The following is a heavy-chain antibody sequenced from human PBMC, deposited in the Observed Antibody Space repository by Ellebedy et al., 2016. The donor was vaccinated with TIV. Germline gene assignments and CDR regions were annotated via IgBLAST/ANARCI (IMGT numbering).Heavy chain of an antibody. CDR3: ARIRDYNTGMDV. D-gene: IGHD1-14*01. V-gene: IGHV2-70*04. J-gene: IGHJ6*02. Sequence: SGPTLAKPTQTLTLTCTLSGFSLSTSGMRMTWIRQPPGKALESLARFDSDDAKFYSTSLKTRLTISKDTSKNQVVLTITNMDPVDTATYYCARIRDYNTGMDVWGQGTTVTVSS. CDR1: GFSLSTSGMR. CDR2: FDSDDAK.